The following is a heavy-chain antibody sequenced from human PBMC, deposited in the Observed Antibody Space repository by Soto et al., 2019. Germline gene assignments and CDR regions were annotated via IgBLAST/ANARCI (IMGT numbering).Heavy chain of an antibody. D-gene: IGHD4-17*01. CDR1: GGSISTGGYY. CDR3: ARGLSVTLFDN. CDR2: IYYSGST. J-gene: IGHJ4*02. V-gene: IGHV4-31*03. Sequence: QVQLQESGPGLVKPSQTLSLTCTVSGGSISTGGYYWTWIRQHPGKGLEWIGYIYYSGSTYYNPSLKSRVTISVDTSKNQFALKLSSVTAADTAVYYCARGLSVTLFDNWGQGTLVTVSS.